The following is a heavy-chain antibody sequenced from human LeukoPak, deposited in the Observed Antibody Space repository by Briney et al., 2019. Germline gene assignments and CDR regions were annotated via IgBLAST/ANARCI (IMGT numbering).Heavy chain of an antibody. J-gene: IGHJ4*02. CDR3: ARSGGFGSDY. V-gene: IGHV4-59*01. Sequence: SETLSLTCIVSYGSISSYYWSWIRQPPGKGLEWIGQIYSSGITNYSPSLKSRVTISVDTSKNQFSLKLTSVTAADTAVYFCARSGGFGSDYWGQRTLVTVSS. D-gene: IGHD6-25*01. CDR2: IYSSGIT. CDR1: YGSISSYY.